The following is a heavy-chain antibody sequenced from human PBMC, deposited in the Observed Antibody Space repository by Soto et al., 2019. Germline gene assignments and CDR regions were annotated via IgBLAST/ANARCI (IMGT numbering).Heavy chain of an antibody. Sequence: XGSLGLTCAASGFSFGNYAETWVRQAPGKGLEWVSVIGGGGEYTDYAGSVGGRFTISRDNSRNTLYLQMNSLGVDDTAVYYCAKDPDHGDTSSYPSPPPWGRGTLVTVSS. CDR1: GFSFGNYA. V-gene: IGHV3-23*01. CDR3: AKDPDHGDTSSYPSPPP. D-gene: IGHD4-17*01. CDR2: IGGGGEYT. J-gene: IGHJ5*02.